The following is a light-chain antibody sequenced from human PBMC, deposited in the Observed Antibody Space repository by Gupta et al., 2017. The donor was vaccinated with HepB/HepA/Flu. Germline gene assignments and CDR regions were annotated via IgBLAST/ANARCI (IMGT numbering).Light chain of an antibody. J-gene: IGKJ4*01. CDR1: QNIDTY. CDR2: WAS. CDR3: QQYRAFPT. V-gene: IGKV1-5*03. Sequence: DIQMTQSPSTLSVYVGDTVTITCRASQNIDTYLAWYHQKPGKAPKLLIHWASYLQSGVSSRFSGSGSGTEFILTISSLRTDDLGTYYWQQYRAFPTFGGGTRVEI.